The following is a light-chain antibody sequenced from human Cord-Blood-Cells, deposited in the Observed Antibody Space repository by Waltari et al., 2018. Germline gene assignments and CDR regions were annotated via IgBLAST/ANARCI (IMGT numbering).Light chain of an antibody. CDR2: WAS. Sequence: DIVMTQSPDSLAVYLGERATINCKSSQNVLYSSNNKNYLAWYQQKPGQHPKLLIYWASSRESGVPDRFSGSGSGTDFTLTISSLHAEDVAVYCCQQYYSTPLTFGGGTKVEIK. CDR1: QNVLYSSNNKNY. J-gene: IGKJ4*01. V-gene: IGKV4-1*01. CDR3: QQYYSTPLT.